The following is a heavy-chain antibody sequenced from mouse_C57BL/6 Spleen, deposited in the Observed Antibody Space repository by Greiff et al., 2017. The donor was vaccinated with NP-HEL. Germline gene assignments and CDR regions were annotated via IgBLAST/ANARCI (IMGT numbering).Heavy chain of an antibody. Sequence: EVQLQESGPELVKPGASVKISCKASGYSFTGYNMNWVKQSPEKSLEWIGDINPSTGGTTYNQKFKAKATLTVDKSSSTAYMQLKSLTSEDSAVYYCARYYYGSSGAYFDYWGQGTTLTVSS. CDR2: INPSTGGT. CDR1: GYSFTGYN. CDR3: ARYYYGSSGAYFDY. J-gene: IGHJ2*01. D-gene: IGHD1-1*01. V-gene: IGHV1-42*01.